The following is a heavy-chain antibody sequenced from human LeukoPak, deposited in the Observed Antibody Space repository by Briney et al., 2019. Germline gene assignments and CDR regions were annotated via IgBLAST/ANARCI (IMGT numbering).Heavy chain of an antibody. J-gene: IGHJ4*02. CDR1: GFTFSSYW. V-gene: IGHV3-7*01. CDR3: ARDTYSSSWYLYYFDY. CDR2: IKQDGSEK. D-gene: IGHD6-13*01. Sequence: GGSLRLSCAASGFTFSSYWMSWVRQAPGKGLEWVANIKQDGSEKYYVDSVKGRFTISRDNAKNSLYLQMNSLRAEDTAVYYCARDTYSSSWYLYYFDYWGQGTLVTVSS.